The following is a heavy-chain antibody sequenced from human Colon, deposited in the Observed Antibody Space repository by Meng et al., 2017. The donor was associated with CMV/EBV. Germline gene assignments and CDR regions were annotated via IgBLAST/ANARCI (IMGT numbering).Heavy chain of an antibody. V-gene: IGHV1-46*01. CDR2: IHHGSGSA. J-gene: IGHJ4*02. D-gene: IGHD1-1*01. Sequence: ASVKVCYKTSGYTSTESYMHGVRQAPGQGLEWMGLIHHGSGSANYAPKYQGRVTMTRDTSTTTAVLELTSLRPDDTAIYYCTRDTNSWGQGTLVTVSS. CDR1: GYTSTESY. CDR3: TRDTNS.